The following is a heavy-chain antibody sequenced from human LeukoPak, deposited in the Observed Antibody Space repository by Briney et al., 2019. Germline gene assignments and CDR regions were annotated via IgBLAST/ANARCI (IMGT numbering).Heavy chain of an antibody. D-gene: IGHD5-24*01. J-gene: IGHJ3*02. Sequence: ASVKVSCKASGGTFSSYAISWVRQAPGQGLEWMGGIIPIFGTANYAQKFQGRVTITADESTSTAYMELSSLRSEDTAVYYCARTRDGYNWGDAFDIWGQGTMVTASS. CDR2: IIPIFGTA. V-gene: IGHV1-69*13. CDR1: GGTFSSYA. CDR3: ARTRDGYNWGDAFDI.